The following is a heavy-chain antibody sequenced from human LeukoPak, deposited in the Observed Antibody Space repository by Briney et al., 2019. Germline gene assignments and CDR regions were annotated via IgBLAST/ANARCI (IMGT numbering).Heavy chain of an antibody. J-gene: IGHJ3*02. Sequence: VASVKVSCKDSGGTFMTYSIDWVRQAPGQGLEWMGGVIPMFGTATYAQNFQGRVTITTDTSTSTAYMELRSLRSDDTAVYYCARDPPYSGSSTDAFDIWGQGTMVTVSS. CDR3: ARDPPYSGSSTDAFDI. CDR1: GGTFMTYS. D-gene: IGHD1-26*01. CDR2: VIPMFGTA. V-gene: IGHV1-69*05.